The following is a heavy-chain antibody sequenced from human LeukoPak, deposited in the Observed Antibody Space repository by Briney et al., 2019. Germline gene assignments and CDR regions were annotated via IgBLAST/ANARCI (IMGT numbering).Heavy chain of an antibody. Sequence: SQTLSLTCAISGDSVSSKSAAWNWIRQSPSRGLEWLGRTYYRSKWYNDYAVSVKGRTTINPDTSKNQFCLQLNSVTLQDTAVYYCASSDNYGGDAFDIWGQGTMVIVSS. J-gene: IGHJ3*02. CDR2: TYYRSKWYN. D-gene: IGHD4/OR15-4a*01. V-gene: IGHV6-1*01. CDR3: ASSDNYGGDAFDI. CDR1: GDSVSSKSAA.